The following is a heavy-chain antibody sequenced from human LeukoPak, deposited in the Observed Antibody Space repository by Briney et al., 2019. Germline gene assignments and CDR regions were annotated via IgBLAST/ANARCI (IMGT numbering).Heavy chain of an antibody. CDR2: IYYSGST. Sequence: SETLSLTCTVSGGSFSSYYWSWIRQPPGKGLEWIGYIYYSGSTNYNPSLKSRVTMSVDTSKNQFSLKLSSVTAADTAVYYCARLRDYGGNSRIRHGMDVWGQGTTVTVSS. CDR3: ARLRDYGGNSRIRHGMDV. CDR1: GGSFSSYY. V-gene: IGHV4-59*01. D-gene: IGHD4-23*01. J-gene: IGHJ6*02.